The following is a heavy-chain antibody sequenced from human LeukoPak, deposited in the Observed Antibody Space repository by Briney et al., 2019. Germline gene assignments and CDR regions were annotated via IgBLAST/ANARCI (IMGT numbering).Heavy chain of an antibody. V-gene: IGHV6-1*01. D-gene: IGHD2-2*01. CDR1: GDSVSTNSAT. J-gene: IGHJ5*02. Sequence: SQTLSLTCAISGDSVSTNSATWTWLRQSPSRGLEWLGRTYYRSKWYNDYAVSMKSRITINPDTSKNQFSLHLNTVTPEDTAVYYCARRLTQYDCFDPWGQGILVTVSS. CDR3: ARRLTQYDCFDP. CDR2: TYYRSKWYN.